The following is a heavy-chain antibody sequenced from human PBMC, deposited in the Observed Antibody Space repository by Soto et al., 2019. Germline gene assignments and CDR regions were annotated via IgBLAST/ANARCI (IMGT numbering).Heavy chain of an antibody. CDR3: ARGVYGSGNYYTGPSAFDI. CDR1: GGTLSDHG. D-gene: IGHD3-10*01. V-gene: IGHV1-69*06. Sequence: QVQLEQSGAEVKKPGSSVKVSCKASGGTLSDHGVAWLRQAPGQGLEWMGGTIPVFNTAKYAQKFQGRVTVTADKFTNRDYMELSMLRSEDTAFYFCARGVYGSGNYYTGPSAFDIWGQGTMVIVSS. J-gene: IGHJ3*02. CDR2: TIPVFNTA.